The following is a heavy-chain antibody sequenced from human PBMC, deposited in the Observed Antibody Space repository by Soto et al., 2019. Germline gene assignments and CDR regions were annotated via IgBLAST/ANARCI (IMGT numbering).Heavy chain of an antibody. CDR2: ISGGGGTM. CDR3: ASGTVPITY. V-gene: IGHV3-48*03. CDR1: GFTFSSYE. D-gene: IGHD1-7*01. Sequence: GGSLRLSCAASGFTFSSYEMNWVRQAPGKGLEWVSYISGGGGTMYYADSVKGRFTISRGNAKNSLYLQMNSLRAEDTAVYYCASGTVPITYWGQGTLVTVSS. J-gene: IGHJ4*02.